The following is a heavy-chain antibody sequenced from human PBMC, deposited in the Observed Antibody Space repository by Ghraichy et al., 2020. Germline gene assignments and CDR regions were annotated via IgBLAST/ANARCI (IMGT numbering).Heavy chain of an antibody. D-gene: IGHD4-17*01. CDR3: TRDSLTTDYDY. CDR2: IRSKAYGGTT. Sequence: GGSLRLSCTASGFTFGDYAMSWVRQAPGKGLEWVGFIRSKAYGGTTEYAASVKGGFTISRDDSKSIAYLQMNSLKTEDTAVYYCTRDSLTTDYDYWGQGTLVTVSS. J-gene: IGHJ4*02. V-gene: IGHV3-49*04. CDR1: GFTFGDYA.